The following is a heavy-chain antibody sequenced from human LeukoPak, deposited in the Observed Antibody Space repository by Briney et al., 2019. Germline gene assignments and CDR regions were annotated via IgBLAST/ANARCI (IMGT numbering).Heavy chain of an antibody. V-gene: IGHV3-30*02. CDR2: IRYDGSNK. CDR3: AKDQEGATYYFDY. D-gene: IGHD1-26*01. CDR1: GLTFRRYG. Sequence: GWSVRLSCAACGLTFRRYGMHGVRQAPGKGLEGVAFIRYDGSNKYYADSVKGRFTISRDNSKNTLYLQMNSQRAEDTAVYYCAKDQEGATYYFDYWGQGTLVTVSS. J-gene: IGHJ4*02.